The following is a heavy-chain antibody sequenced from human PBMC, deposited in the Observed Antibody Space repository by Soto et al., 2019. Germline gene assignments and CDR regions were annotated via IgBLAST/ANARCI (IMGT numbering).Heavy chain of an antibody. J-gene: IGHJ4*02. V-gene: IGHV3-30*18. Sequence: QVQLVESGGGVVQPGRSLRLSCAASGLTFSSYNMHWVRQAPGKGLEWVAVISYDGGNKYYADSVRGRFTISRDNSKNTLYLQMNSLRAEDTAVYYCAKFRGTGYPPTLDYWGQGTLVTVSS. CDR3: AKFRGTGYPPTLDY. CDR1: GLTFSSYN. CDR2: ISYDGGNK. D-gene: IGHD3-9*01.